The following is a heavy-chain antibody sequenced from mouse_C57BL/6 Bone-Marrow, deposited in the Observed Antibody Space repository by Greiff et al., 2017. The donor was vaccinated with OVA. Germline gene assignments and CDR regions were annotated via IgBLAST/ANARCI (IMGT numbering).Heavy chain of an antibody. CDR2: ISNGGGST. CDR1: GFTFSDYY. V-gene: IGHV5-12*01. CDR3: ARDYYGSSYVWYFDV. J-gene: IGHJ1*03. D-gene: IGHD1-1*01. Sequence: DVKLVESGGGLVQPGGSLKLSCAASGFTFSDYYMYWVRQTPEKRLEWVAYISNGGGSTYYPDTVKGRFTISRDNAKNTLYLQMSRLKSEDTAMYYCARDYYGSSYVWYFDVWGTGTTVTVSS.